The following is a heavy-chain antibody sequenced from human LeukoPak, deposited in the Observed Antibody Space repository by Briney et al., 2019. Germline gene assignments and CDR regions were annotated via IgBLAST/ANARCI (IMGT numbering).Heavy chain of an antibody. CDR3: ATGYSSTWYYFDY. Sequence: SETLSLTCTVSGDSISSYDWSWIRQPPGKGLEWIGYIYHSGSTNYNPSLKSRVTISADTPKDQFSLKLASVTAADTAVYYCATGYSSTWYYFDYWGQGTLVTVSS. CDR2: IYHSGST. J-gene: IGHJ4*02. V-gene: IGHV4-59*01. CDR1: GDSISSYD. D-gene: IGHD6-13*01.